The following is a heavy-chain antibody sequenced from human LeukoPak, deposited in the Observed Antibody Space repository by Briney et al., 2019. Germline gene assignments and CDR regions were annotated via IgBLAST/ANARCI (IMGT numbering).Heavy chain of an antibody. V-gene: IGHV3-74*03. CDR2: INTDGTTT. J-gene: IGHJ4*02. Sequence: PGGSLRLSCVASGFTFSRSWIHWVRQVPGKGLVWVSRINTDGTTTTYADSVKGRFTISRDNAKNTGYLQMSSLRADDSALYYCVRSLGADDFWGQGTPVTVSS. CDR1: GFTFSRSW. D-gene: IGHD1-26*01. CDR3: VRSLGADDF.